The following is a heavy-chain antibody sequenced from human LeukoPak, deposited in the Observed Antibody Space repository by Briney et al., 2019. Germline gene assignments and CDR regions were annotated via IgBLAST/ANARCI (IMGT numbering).Heavy chain of an antibody. CDR3: ARGYYYDTSGYGSIFDY. J-gene: IGHJ4*02. CDR1: GFTFSDYY. D-gene: IGHD3-22*01. V-gene: IGHV3-11*01. Sequence: PGGSLRLSCAASGFTFSDYYLSWIRQAPGKGLEWVSYISGNDPTIYYADSVKGRFTISRDNAKTSLYLQMNSLRAEDTAVYYCARGYYYDTSGYGSIFDYWGQGTLVTVSS. CDR2: ISGNDPTI.